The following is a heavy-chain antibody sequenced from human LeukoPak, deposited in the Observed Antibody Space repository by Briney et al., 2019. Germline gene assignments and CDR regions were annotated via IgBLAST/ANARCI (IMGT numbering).Heavy chain of an antibody. D-gene: IGHD2-2*01. Sequence: SETLSLTCTVSGGSVSSTSYYWGWIRQPPGKGLEWIGSINYSGSTYYNPSLKSRVTISVDTSKNQFSLKLTALTDADTAVYYCARGLGRGFGKYHFDSWGQGTLVTISS. CDR1: GGSVSSTSYY. CDR3: ARGLGRGFGKYHFDS. J-gene: IGHJ4*02. CDR2: INYSGST. V-gene: IGHV4-39*01.